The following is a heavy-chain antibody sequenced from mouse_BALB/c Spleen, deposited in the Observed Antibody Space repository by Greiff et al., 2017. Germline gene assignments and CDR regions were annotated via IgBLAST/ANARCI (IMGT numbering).Heavy chain of an antibody. CDR3: ARTTAVYAMDY. D-gene: IGHD1-2*01. Sequence: VQRVESGPGLVAPSQSLSITCTVSGFSLTGYGVNWVRQPPGKGLEWLGMIWGDGSTDYNSALKSRLSISKDNSKSQVFLKMNSLQTDDTARYYCARTTAVYAMDYWGQGTSVTVSS. V-gene: IGHV2-6-7*01. J-gene: IGHJ4*01. CDR2: IWGDGST. CDR1: GFSLTGYG.